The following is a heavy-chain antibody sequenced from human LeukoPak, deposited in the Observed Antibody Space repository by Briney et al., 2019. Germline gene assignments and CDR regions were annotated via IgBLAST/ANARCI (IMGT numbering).Heavy chain of an antibody. J-gene: IGHJ6*02. CDR2: ISSSSSYI. D-gene: IGHD2-2*01. V-gene: IGHV3-21*01. CDR3: ARDFRKARSYCSSTSCRMNYYYYYGMDV. Sequence: GGSLRLSCAASGFTFSSYSMNWVRQAPGKGLEWVSSISSSSSYIYYADSVKGRFTISRDNAKNSLYLQMNSLRAEDTAVYYCARDFRKARSYCSSTSCRMNYYYYYGMDVWGQGTTVTVSS. CDR1: GFTFSSYS.